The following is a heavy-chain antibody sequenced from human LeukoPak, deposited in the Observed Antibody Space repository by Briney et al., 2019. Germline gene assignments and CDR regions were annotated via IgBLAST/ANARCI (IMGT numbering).Heavy chain of an antibody. Sequence: RAGGSLRLSCAASGFTFSTYNMNWVRQAPGKGLQHVSTITSNGGSISYADSVKGRFTISRDNSKNTLYLQMSSLRPEDSAVYYCVKDWVHAFDIWGQGTMVTVSS. J-gene: IGHJ3*02. CDR1: GFTFSTYN. CDR3: VKDWVHAFDI. CDR2: ITSNGGSI. D-gene: IGHD3-16*01. V-gene: IGHV3-64D*06.